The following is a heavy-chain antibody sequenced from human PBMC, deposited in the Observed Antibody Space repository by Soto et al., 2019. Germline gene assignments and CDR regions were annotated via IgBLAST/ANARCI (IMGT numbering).Heavy chain of an antibody. CDR1: GFTFGDYA. CDR3: TRNYDYVWGSYRHRHNHCYYYGMDV. J-gene: IGHJ6*02. D-gene: IGHD3-16*02. CDR2: IRSKAYGGTT. Sequence: PGGSLRLSCTASGFTFGDYAMSWVRQAPGKGLEWVGFIRSKAYGGTTEYAASVKGRFTISRDDSKSVAYLQMNSLKTEDTAVYYCTRNYDYVWGSYRHRHNHCYYYGMDVWGQGTTVTVSS. V-gene: IGHV3-49*04.